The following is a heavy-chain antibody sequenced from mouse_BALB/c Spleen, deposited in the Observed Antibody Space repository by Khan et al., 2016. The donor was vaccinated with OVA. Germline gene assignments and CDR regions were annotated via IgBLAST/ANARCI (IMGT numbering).Heavy chain of an antibody. CDR3: ARRTTEYAFDY. V-gene: IGHV1-4*01. CDR1: GYTFSSHT. D-gene: IGHD2-14*01. CDR2: INPRSGYT. Sequence: QVQLQQSGAELARPGASVKMSCKASGYTFSSHTMHWVKQRPGQGLEWIGYINPRSGYTKYNQKFNDKATLTADISSSTAYMLLSSLNSEDSAVYYCARRTTEYAFDYWGQGTSVTVSS. J-gene: IGHJ4*01.